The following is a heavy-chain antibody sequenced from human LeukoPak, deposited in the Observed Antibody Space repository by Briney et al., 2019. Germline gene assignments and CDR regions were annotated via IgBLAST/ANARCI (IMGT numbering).Heavy chain of an antibody. J-gene: IGHJ4*02. CDR2: IYYSGST. CDR3: ARADYSNYDAIDY. Sequence: SETLSLTCAVYGGSFSGYYWSWIRQPPGKGLELIGYIYYSGSTNYNPSLKSRVTISVDTSKNQFSLKLSSVTAADTAVYYCARADYSNYDAIDYWGQGTLLTVSS. D-gene: IGHD4-11*01. V-gene: IGHV4-59*01. CDR1: GGSFSGYY.